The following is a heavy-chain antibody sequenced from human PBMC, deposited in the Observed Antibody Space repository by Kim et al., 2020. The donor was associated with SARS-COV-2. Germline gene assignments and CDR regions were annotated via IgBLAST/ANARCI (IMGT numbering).Heavy chain of an antibody. D-gene: IGHD6-13*01. J-gene: IGHJ4*02. V-gene: IGHV3-48*03. CDR3: AIPLRDIGYSSSRVVDY. CDR1: GFTFSSYE. Sequence: GGSLRLSCAASGFTFSSYEMNWVRQAPGKGLEWVSYISSSGSTIYYADSVKGRFTISRDNAKNSLYLQMNSLRAEDTAVYYCAIPLRDIGYSSSRVVDYWGQGTLVTVSS. CDR2: ISSSGSTI.